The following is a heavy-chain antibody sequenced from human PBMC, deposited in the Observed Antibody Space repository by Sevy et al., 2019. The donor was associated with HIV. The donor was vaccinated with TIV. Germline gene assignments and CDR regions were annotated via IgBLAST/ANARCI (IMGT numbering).Heavy chain of an antibody. D-gene: IGHD3-10*01. V-gene: IGHV3-23*01. CDR1: GFTLSTYA. J-gene: IGHJ4*02. Sequence: GGSLRLSCAASGFTLSTYAMTWVRQAPGKGLEWVSVISGSGGSTYYADSVKGRFTISRDNSKNTLYLQMNSLRAEDTAVYYCAKDRVSGTYYTGDFDYWGQGTLVTVSS. CDR3: AKDRVSGTYYTGDFDY. CDR2: ISGSGGST.